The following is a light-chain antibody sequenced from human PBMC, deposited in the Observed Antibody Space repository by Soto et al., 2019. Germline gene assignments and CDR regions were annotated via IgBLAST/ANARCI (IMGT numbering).Light chain of an antibody. CDR3: QSHDSSLSGYV. CDR2: GNS. Sequence: QSVLTQPPSVSGAPVQRVTISCAGSSSNIGAGYDVHWYQQLPGTAPKLLIYGNSNRPSGVPDRFSGSKSGSSASLAITGLQSEDEADYYCQSHDSSLSGYVFGTGTKLTVL. V-gene: IGLV1-40*01. J-gene: IGLJ1*01. CDR1: SSNIGAGYD.